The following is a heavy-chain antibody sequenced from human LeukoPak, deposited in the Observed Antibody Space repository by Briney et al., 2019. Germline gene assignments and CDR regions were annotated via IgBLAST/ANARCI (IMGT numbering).Heavy chain of an antibody. CDR2: IYSGGST. Sequence: GGSLRLSCAASGFTVSSNYMSWVRQAPGKGLEWVSVIYSGGSTYYADSVKGRFTISRDNSKNTLYLQMNSLRAEDTAVYYCASGGQWLAGAYDYWGQGTLVTVSS. CDR1: GFTVSSNY. D-gene: IGHD6-19*01. V-gene: IGHV3-53*01. J-gene: IGHJ4*02. CDR3: ASGGQWLAGAYDY.